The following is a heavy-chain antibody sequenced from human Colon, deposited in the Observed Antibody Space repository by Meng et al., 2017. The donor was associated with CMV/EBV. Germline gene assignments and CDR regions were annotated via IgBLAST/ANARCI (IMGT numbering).Heavy chain of an antibody. D-gene: IGHD2-2*01. CDR3: ARGRTYQYGLDV. CDR2: IHHFGSS. V-gene: IGHV4-34*01. J-gene: IGHJ6*02. CDR1: GGSFSGYY. Sequence: QVQLHEGGAGLLNPSETLSLTCAVDGGSFSGYYWTWIRQPPGKGLEWIGEIHHFGSSNYNPSLKSRVTISVDTSKKQFSLKVDSVTAADTAVYYCARGRTYQYGLDVWGQGTTVTVSS.